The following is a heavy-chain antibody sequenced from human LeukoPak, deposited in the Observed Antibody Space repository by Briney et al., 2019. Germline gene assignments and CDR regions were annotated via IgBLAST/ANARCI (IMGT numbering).Heavy chain of an antibody. V-gene: IGHV3-53*01. CDR1: GLTVSSNY. Sequence: GGSLRLSCAASGLTVSSNYMSWVRQAPGKGLDWVSVIYSGGSTYYADSVKGRFTISRDNSKNTLYLQMNSLRAEDTAVYYCARGGDTSGSVRSPFDIWGQGTLHTVSS. D-gene: IGHD3-22*01. CDR2: IYSGGST. J-gene: IGHJ3*02. CDR3: ARGGDTSGSVRSPFDI.